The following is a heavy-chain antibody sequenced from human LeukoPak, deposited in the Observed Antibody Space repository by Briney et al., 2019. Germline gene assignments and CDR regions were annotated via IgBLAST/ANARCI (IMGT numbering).Heavy chain of an antibody. V-gene: IGHV3-23*01. J-gene: IGHJ4*02. D-gene: IGHD3-22*01. Sequence: GGSLRLSCAASGFTFSSYAMSWVRQAPGKGLEWVSGILDSGYSTYYANSVKGRFTISRDNSNNTLYLQMNSLRAEDTAVYYCAKEHYYDSSGYYSYYFDYWGQGTLVTVSS. CDR2: ILDSGYST. CDR3: AKEHYYDSSGYYSYYFDY. CDR1: GFTFSSYA.